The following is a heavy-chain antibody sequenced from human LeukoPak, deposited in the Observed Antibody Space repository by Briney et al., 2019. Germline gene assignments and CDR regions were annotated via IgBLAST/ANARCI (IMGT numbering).Heavy chain of an antibody. CDR3: ARGDWGSGSYYIDY. V-gene: IGHV3-48*04. D-gene: IGHD1-26*01. Sequence: GGSLRLSCAASGFTFSSYSMNWVRQAPGKGLEWVSYISSSSSTIYYADSVKGRLTISRDNAKNSLYLQMNSLRAEDTAVYYCARGDWGSGSYYIDYWGQGTLVTVSS. J-gene: IGHJ4*02. CDR1: GFTFSSYS. CDR2: ISSSSSTI.